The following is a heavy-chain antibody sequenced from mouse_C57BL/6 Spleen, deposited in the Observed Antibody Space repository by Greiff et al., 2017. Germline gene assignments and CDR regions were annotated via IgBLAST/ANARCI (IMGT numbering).Heavy chain of an antibody. Sequence: EVQLQQSGPELVKPGASVKISCKASGYTFTDYYMNWVKQSHGKSLEWIGDINPNNGGTSHNQKFKGKATLTVDKSSSTAYMELRSLTSEDSAVYYCARGDYDYDYYAMDYWGQGTSVTVSS. V-gene: IGHV1-26*01. D-gene: IGHD2-4*01. CDR3: ARGDYDYDYYAMDY. CDR2: INPNNGGT. J-gene: IGHJ4*01. CDR1: GYTFTDYY.